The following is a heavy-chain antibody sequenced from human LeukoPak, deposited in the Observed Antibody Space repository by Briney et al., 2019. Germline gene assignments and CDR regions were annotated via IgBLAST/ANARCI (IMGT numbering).Heavy chain of an antibody. D-gene: IGHD3-3*01. CDR3: ARVQYYDFWSGYPRAYYMDV. J-gene: IGHJ6*03. V-gene: IGHV1-8*03. CDR1: GYTFTSYD. CDR2: MNPNSGNT. Sequence: ASVKVSCKASGYTFTSYDNNWVRQATGQGLEWMGWMNPNSGNTGYAQKFQGRVTITRNTSISTAYMELSSLRSEDTAVYYCARVQYYDFWSGYPRAYYMDVWGKGTTVTVSS.